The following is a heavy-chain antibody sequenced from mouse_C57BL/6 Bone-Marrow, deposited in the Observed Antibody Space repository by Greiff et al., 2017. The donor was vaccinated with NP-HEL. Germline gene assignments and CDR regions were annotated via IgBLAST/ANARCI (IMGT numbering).Heavy chain of an antibody. CDR1: GYTFTSYW. Sequence: VQLQQPGAELVRPGSSVKLSCKASGYTFTSYWMHWVKQRPIQGLEWIGNIDPSDSETHYNQKFKDKATLTVDKSSSTAYMQLSSLTSEDSAVYYCARSDYDYDLYAMDYWGQGTSVTVSS. CDR2: IDPSDSET. D-gene: IGHD2-4*01. J-gene: IGHJ4*01. CDR3: ARSDYDYDLYAMDY. V-gene: IGHV1-52*01.